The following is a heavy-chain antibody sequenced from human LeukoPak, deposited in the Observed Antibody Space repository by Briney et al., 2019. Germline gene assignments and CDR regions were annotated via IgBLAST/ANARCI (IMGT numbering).Heavy chain of an antibody. Sequence: GGSLRLSCAASGFTFSLYWMSWVRQAPGKGLEWVANIKEDGSDKAYVDSVKGRFTISRDNAKNSLYLRLDSLRADDTAVYYCARGDRGYAESLYWGQGTLVVVSA. CDR1: GFTFSLYW. J-gene: IGHJ4*02. CDR2: IKEDGSDK. CDR3: ARGDRGYAESLY. V-gene: IGHV3-7*02. D-gene: IGHD5-12*01.